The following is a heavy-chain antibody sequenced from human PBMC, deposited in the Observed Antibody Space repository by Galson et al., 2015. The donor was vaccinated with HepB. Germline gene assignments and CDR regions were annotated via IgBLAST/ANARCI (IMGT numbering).Heavy chain of an antibody. CDR1: GFSFSSYW. CDR2: IKQDGSEK. V-gene: IGHV3-7*01. D-gene: IGHD3-10*01. Sequence: SLRLSCAASGFSFSSYWMTWVRQAPGKGLEWVANIKQDGSEKFYVDSVRGRFTISRDNAKNSLFLQMDSLRAEDTAVFYCARVRGVRGTITYYYYDMDVWGQGTTVTVSS. CDR3: ARVRGVRGTITYYYYDMDV. J-gene: IGHJ6*02.